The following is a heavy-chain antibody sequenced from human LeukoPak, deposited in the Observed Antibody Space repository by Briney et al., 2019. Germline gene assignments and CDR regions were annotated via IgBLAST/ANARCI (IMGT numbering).Heavy chain of an antibody. CDR2: IRSGSSYK. CDR1: GFTFSSYS. Sequence: GGSLRLSCAASGFTFSSYSVHWVRQAPGKELAWVSSIRSGSSYKYYADSLKGRFTISRDNAKNSLYLQMNSLRAEDSAVYYCTRGPTLIGVAGTWPLDYWGQGTLVTVSS. J-gene: IGHJ4*02. V-gene: IGHV3-21*01. D-gene: IGHD6-19*01. CDR3: TRGPTLIGVAGTWPLDY.